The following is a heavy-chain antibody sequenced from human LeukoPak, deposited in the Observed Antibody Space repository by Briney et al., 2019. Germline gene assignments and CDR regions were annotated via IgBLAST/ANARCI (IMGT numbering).Heavy chain of an antibody. D-gene: IGHD3-16*02. CDR2: ISGGSGTI. CDR3: ARGQRYSTSPFDY. J-gene: IGHJ4*02. CDR1: GFTFSDYS. V-gene: IGHV3-48*02. Sequence: GGSLRLSCAASGFTFSDYSMNWVRQAPGKGLEWVSYISGGSGTIYYADSVKGRFTISGDNAKNSLFLQMNSLRDKDTAVYYCARGQRYSTSPFDYWGQGTLVTVSS.